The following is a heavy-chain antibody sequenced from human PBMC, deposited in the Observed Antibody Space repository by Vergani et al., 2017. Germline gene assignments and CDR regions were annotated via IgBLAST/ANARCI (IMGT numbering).Heavy chain of an antibody. CDR3: ARQGVEGDYTY. Sequence: QVQLVQSGAEVKKPGSSVKVSCKASGGTFSSYAISWVRQAPGQGLEWMGGIIPIFGTANYAQKFQGGVTITADKSTSTAYRQWSRLKASDTAMYYCARQGVEGDYTYWGQGTLVTVSS. CDR1: GGTFSSYA. J-gene: IGHJ4*02. CDR2: IIPIFGTA. V-gene: IGHV1-69*06. D-gene: IGHD4-11*01.